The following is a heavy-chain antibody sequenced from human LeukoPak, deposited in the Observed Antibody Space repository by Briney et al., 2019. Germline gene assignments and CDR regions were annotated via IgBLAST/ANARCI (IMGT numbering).Heavy chain of an antibody. V-gene: IGHV1-18*01. CDR2: ISAYSGNT. J-gene: IGHJ4*02. Sequence: GASVKVSCKASGYTFTSYGISWVRQAPGQGLEWMGWISAYSGNTNYAQKLQGRVTMTTDTSTSTAYMELRSLRSDDTAVYYCARSPVGFRDEWGLLPNNIDYWGQGTLVTVSS. CDR3: ARSPVGFRDEWGLLPNNIDY. D-gene: IGHD1-26*01. CDR1: GYTFTSYG.